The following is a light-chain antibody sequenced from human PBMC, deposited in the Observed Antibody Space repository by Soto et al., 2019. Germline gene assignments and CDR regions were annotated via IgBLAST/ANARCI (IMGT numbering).Light chain of an antibody. CDR2: EVS. V-gene: IGLV2-14*01. CDR1: RSDVGGYNY. J-gene: IGLJ3*02. CDR3: SSYTSINTWV. Sequence: QSVPTQPASVSGSPGQSITISCTGTRSDVGGYNYVSWYQQHPGKAPKLMIYEVSNRPSGVSNRFSGSKSGNTASLTISGLQAEDEADYYCSSYTSINTWVFGGGTQLTVL.